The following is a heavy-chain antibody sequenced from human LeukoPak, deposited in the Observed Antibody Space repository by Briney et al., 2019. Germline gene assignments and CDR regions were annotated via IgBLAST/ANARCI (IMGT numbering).Heavy chain of an antibody. CDR2: VSGNGGST. Sequence: GGSLRLSCATSGFTFTSFAMNWVRQAPGKGLGWVSAVSGNGGSTYYTDSVKGRFTISRDNFKNALYLQMSSLGAEDTALYYCAKAKGRTGEFDYWGQGTLVTVSS. CDR1: GFTFTSFA. J-gene: IGHJ4*02. D-gene: IGHD7-27*01. CDR3: AKAKGRTGEFDY. V-gene: IGHV3-23*01.